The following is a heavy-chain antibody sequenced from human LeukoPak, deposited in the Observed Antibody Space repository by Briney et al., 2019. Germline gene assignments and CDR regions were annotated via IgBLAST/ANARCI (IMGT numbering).Heavy chain of an antibody. V-gene: IGHV1-8*01. CDR3: ARGLPKAVFGVVIED. D-gene: IGHD3-3*01. J-gene: IGHJ1*01. Sequence: GASVKVSCKASGYPFTSYNVSWVRQATGQGLEWMGWMNTNSGNTGYSQNFQGRVTMTRDTSISTAYMELSSLMSEDTAVYYCARGLPKAVFGVVIEDWGQGTLVTVSS. CDR2: MNTNSGNT. CDR1: GYPFTSYN.